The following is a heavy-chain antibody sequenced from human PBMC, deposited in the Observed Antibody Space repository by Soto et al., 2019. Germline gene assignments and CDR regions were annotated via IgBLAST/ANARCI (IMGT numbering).Heavy chain of an antibody. Sequence: GGSLRLSCAASGFTFSNYDMHWVRQAKGKGLEWLSGIGAAGDTFYPGSVSGRFTISRENAKNSLNLHMNNLRAEDTAVYFCARMGLWGKLTDLWGQGTSVTVSS. CDR1: GFTFSNYD. CDR3: ARMGLWGKLTDL. CDR2: IGAAGDT. J-gene: IGHJ4*02. D-gene: IGHD7-27*01. V-gene: IGHV3-13*01.